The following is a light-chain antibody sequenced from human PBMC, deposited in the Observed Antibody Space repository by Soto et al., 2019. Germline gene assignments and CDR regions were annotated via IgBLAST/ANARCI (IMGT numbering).Light chain of an antibody. CDR1: SSDVGGCNF. Sequence: QSALTQAASVSGSPGQSITISCTGTSSDVGGCNFVSWYQQHPGKAPRLIIYEVSSRPSWVSHRFSGSKSGNTASLTISGLQAEDEDDYYCISYTLTNTLVLFGGGTKLTVL. CDR3: ISYTLTNTLVL. CDR2: EVS. J-gene: IGLJ3*02. V-gene: IGLV2-14*01.